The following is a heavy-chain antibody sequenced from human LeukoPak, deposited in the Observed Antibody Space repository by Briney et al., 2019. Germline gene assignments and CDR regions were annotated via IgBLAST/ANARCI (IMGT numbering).Heavy chain of an antibody. V-gene: IGHV4-4*07. CDR3: ARDRAVRYGDYDGYFDY. Sequence: SETLSLTCTVSGGSISSYYWSLIRQPAGKGLEWIGRIYYSGSTNYNPSLKSRVTMSVDTSKNQFSLKLSSVTAADTAVYYCARDRAVRYGDYDGYFDYWGQGTLVTVSS. CDR2: IYYSGST. CDR1: GGSISSYY. J-gene: IGHJ4*02. D-gene: IGHD4-17*01.